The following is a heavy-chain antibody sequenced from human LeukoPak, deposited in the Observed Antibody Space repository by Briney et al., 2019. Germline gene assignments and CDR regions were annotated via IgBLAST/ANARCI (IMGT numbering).Heavy chain of an antibody. CDR2: ISAYNGNT. V-gene: IGHV1-18*01. Sequence: ASVKVSCKASGYTFTSYGISWVRQAPGQGLEWMGWISAYNGNTNYAQKLQGRVTMTTDTSTSTAYMELRSLRSDDTAVYYCARAGSDGSGSYYNLGNAFDIWGQGTMVTVSS. CDR1: GYTFTSYG. D-gene: IGHD3-10*01. J-gene: IGHJ3*02. CDR3: ARAGSDGSGSYYNLGNAFDI.